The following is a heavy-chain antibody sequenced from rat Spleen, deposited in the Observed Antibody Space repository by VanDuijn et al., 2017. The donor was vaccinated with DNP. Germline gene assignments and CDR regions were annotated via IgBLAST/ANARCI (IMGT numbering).Heavy chain of an antibody. D-gene: IGHD1-11*01. J-gene: IGHJ2*01. CDR2: IAYDGFTT. CDR1: GFIFSDFY. CDR3: AKGPNYGGYSDYFDY. Sequence: EVQLVESGGGLVQPGGSLTLSCAASGFIFSDFYMAWVRQAPTKGLEWVATIAYDGFTTYYRDSVKGRFTISRDNAKSTLYLQMDSLRSEDTAIYHCAKGPNYGGYSDYFDYWGQGVMVTVSS. V-gene: IGHV5-7*01.